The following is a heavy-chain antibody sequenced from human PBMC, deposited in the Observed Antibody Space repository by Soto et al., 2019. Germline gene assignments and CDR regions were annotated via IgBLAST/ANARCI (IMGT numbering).Heavy chain of an antibody. Sequence: ASVKVSCKASGYTFSGFYMHWVRQAPGQGLEWMGWINPNSGGTKSAEKFQGRVTMTRDTSVSTAYMELSRLTSDDTAVYYCASAAVTGTAGLNFWGQGTQVTVSS. J-gene: IGHJ4*02. CDR2: INPNSGGT. CDR1: GYTFSGFY. CDR3: ASAAVTGTAGLNF. D-gene: IGHD6-19*01. V-gene: IGHV1-2*02.